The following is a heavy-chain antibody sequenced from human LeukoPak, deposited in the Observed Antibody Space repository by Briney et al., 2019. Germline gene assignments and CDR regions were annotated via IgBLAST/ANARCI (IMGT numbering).Heavy chain of an antibody. CDR1: EFTFSNYA. V-gene: IGHV3-23*01. J-gene: IGHJ4*02. CDR2: ISGSGGGT. CDR3: VASSCGGDCYSGLDN. D-gene: IGHD2-21*02. Sequence: TGGSLRLSCAASEFTFSNYAMKWVRQAPGKGLEWVSAISGSGGGTYYAASVKGRFTISRDNSKNTLYLQMNSLRAEDTAVYFCVASSCGGDCYSGLDNWGQGTLVTVSS.